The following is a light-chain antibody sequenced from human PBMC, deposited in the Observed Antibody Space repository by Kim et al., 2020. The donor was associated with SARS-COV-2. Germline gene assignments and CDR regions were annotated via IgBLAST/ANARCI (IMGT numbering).Light chain of an antibody. CDR1: DIRSNY. J-gene: IGLJ2*01. CDR3: NTWHGSHDHVL. V-gene: IGLV3-19*01. Sequence: GQTISITRHREDIRSNYANWYQQKPGRAPPLVIYCENNRPSGVPDRFSCASSGNTASLSITAAPPEDEADYYCNTWHGSHDHVLFGGGTRLTVL. CDR2: CEN.